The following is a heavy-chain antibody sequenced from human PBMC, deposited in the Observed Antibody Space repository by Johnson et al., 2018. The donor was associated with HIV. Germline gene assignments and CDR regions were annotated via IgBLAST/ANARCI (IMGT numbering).Heavy chain of an antibody. J-gene: IGHJ3*02. V-gene: IGHV3-NL1*01. CDR3: ARDGTETGPDDAFDI. Sequence: QVQLVESGGGWVKPGGSLRLSCAASGFIFSDSYMHWVRQAPGKGLEWLSLISWDGGSTYYADSVKGRFTISRDNSKNTLYLQMNSLRAEDTAVYYCARDGTETGPDDAFDIWGQGTMVTVSS. CDR1: GFIFSDSY. D-gene: IGHD1-1*01. CDR2: ISWDGGST.